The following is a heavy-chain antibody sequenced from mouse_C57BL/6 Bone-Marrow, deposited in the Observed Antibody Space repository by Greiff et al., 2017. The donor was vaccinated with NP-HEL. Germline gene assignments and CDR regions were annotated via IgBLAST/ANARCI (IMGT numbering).Heavy chain of an antibody. Sequence: EVQLVESGPGLVKPSQSLSLTCSVTGYSITSGYYWNWIRQFPGNKLEWMGYISYDGSNNYNPSLKNRISITRDTSKNQFFLKLNSVTTEDTATYYCASAYYSNYPFDYWGQGTTLTVSS. V-gene: IGHV3-6*01. CDR3: ASAYYSNYPFDY. CDR2: ISYDGSN. J-gene: IGHJ2*01. CDR1: GYSITSGYY. D-gene: IGHD2-5*01.